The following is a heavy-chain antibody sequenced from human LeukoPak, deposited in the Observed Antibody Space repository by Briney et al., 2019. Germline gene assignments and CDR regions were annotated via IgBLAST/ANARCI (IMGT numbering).Heavy chain of an antibody. CDR1: GYTLTELS. CDR2: FDPEDGET. Sequence: ASVKVSCKVSGYTLTELSMHWVRQAPGKGLEWMGGFDPEDGETIYAQKFQGRVTMTEDTSTDTAYMELSSLRSEDTAVYYCATVIRYCSSTSCYNWFDPWGQGTLVTVSS. CDR3: ATVIRYCSSTSCYNWFDP. D-gene: IGHD2-2*01. V-gene: IGHV1-24*01. J-gene: IGHJ5*02.